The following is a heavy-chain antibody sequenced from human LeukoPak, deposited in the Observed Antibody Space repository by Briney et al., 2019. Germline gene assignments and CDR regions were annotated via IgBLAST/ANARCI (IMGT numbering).Heavy chain of an antibody. J-gene: IGHJ3*02. CDR3: ARDIADAFDI. D-gene: IGHD6-13*01. CDR1: GFTFSSYW. V-gene: IGHV3-74*01. CDR2: INTDGSST. Sequence: GGSLRLSCAASGFTFSSYWMHWVRQAPGRGLVWVSRINTDGSSTNYADSVKGRFTISRDNAMNTLYLQVYSLRTEDTAVYYCARDIADAFDIWGQGTMVTVSS.